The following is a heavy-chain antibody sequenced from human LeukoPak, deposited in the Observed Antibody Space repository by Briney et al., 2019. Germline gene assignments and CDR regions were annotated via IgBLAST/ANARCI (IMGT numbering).Heavy chain of an antibody. CDR3: ARAGPPYSGSELYYFDY. CDR1: GFTFSSYA. Sequence: GRSLRLSCAASGFTFSSYAMHRVRQAPGRGLEWVAVISYDGSNKYYADSVKGRFTISRDNSKNTLYLQMDSLRAEDTAVYYCARAGPPYSGSELYYFDYWGQGTLVTVSS. D-gene: IGHD6-6*01. J-gene: IGHJ4*02. CDR2: ISYDGSNK. V-gene: IGHV3-30-3*01.